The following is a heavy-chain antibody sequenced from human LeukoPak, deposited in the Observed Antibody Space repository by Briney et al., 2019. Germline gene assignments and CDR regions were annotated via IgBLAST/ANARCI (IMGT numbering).Heavy chain of an antibody. Sequence: SETLSLTCAVYGGSFSGYYWSWIRQPPGKGLEWIGEINHSGSTNYNPSLKSRVTISVDTSKNQFSLKLSSVTAADTAVYYCASNIPRGYGYGRYYYYYMDVWGKGTTVTVSS. D-gene: IGHD5-18*01. V-gene: IGHV4-34*01. CDR3: ASNIPRGYGYGRYYYYYMDV. J-gene: IGHJ6*03. CDR2: INHSGST. CDR1: GGSFSGYY.